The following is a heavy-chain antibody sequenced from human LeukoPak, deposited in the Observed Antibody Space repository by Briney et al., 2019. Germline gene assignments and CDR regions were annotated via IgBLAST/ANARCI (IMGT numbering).Heavy chain of an antibody. Sequence: GGSLRLSCVASGFIFSDYWMSWVRQAPGKGLEWVANIKEDGTEKNYVESVKGRFTISRDNTQNSLHLQMNSLRVEDTAVYYCARGPVSVDYWGQGTLASVSS. D-gene: IGHD5/OR15-5a*01. CDR3: ARGPVSVDY. J-gene: IGHJ4*02. CDR2: IKEDGTEK. V-gene: IGHV3-7*03. CDR1: GFIFSDYW.